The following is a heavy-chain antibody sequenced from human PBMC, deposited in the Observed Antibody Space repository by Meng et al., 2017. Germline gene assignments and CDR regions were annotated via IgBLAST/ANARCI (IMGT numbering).Heavy chain of an antibody. CDR3: ARGYGSGSYENPRYYYGMDV. V-gene: IGHV1-69*06. Sequence: SVKVSCKASGYTFTSYDINWVRQAPGQGLEWMGGIIPIFGTANYAQKFQGRVTITADKSTSTAYMELSSLRSEDTAVYYCARGYGSGSYENPRYYYGMDVWGQGTTVTVSS. D-gene: IGHD3-10*01. CDR1: GYTFTSYD. J-gene: IGHJ6*02. CDR2: IIPIFGTA.